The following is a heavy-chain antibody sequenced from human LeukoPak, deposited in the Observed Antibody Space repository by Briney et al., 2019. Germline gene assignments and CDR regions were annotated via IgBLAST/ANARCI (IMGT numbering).Heavy chain of an antibody. J-gene: IGHJ3*02. V-gene: IGHV1-46*01. Sequence: GASVKVSCKASGYTFTSYGISWVRQAPGQELEWMGIINPSGGSTSYAQKFQGRVTMTRDTSTSTVYMELSSLRSEDTAVYYCARVIWDSSGWYDAFDIWGQGTMVTVSS. CDR3: ARVIWDSSGWYDAFDI. D-gene: IGHD6-19*01. CDR2: INPSGGST. CDR1: GYTFTSYG.